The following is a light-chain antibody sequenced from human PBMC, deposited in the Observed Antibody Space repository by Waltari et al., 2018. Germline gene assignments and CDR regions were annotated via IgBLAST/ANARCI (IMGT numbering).Light chain of an antibody. Sequence: QSVLTQPPSASGTPGQRVTISCSGSSSNIGSNTVNWYQQLPGTAPKLLIYSNNPRPSGGPDRFSGSKSCTSASLAISGLQSEDEADYYCAVWDDSLNGPVFGGGTKLTVL. CDR2: SNN. CDR1: SSNIGSNT. V-gene: IGLV1-44*01. CDR3: AVWDDSLNGPV. J-gene: IGLJ2*01.